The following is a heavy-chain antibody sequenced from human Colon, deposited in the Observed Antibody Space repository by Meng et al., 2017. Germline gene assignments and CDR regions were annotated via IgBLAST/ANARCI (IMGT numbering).Heavy chain of an antibody. CDR2: IIPVVGTT. CDR1: GGTFNNYA. V-gene: IGHV1-69*13. D-gene: IGHD3-16*01. Sequence: QLHLVQSGAEVKKPGSSVKVSCNTSGGTFNNYAISWVRQAPGQGLERMGGIIPVVGTTNYARKFQGRVTFTADESSGTASMELHSLSFEDTAIYYCARDRRGYYLDSWGQGTLVTDSS. CDR3: ARDRRGYYLDS. J-gene: IGHJ4*02.